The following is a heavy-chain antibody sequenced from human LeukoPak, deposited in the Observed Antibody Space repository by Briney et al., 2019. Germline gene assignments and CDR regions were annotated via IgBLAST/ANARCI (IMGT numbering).Heavy chain of an antibody. CDR2: ISAYNGNT. CDR3: ARDGEDIVVVPAATPGGWFDP. V-gene: IGHV1-18*01. CDR1: GGTFSSYA. D-gene: IGHD2-2*01. J-gene: IGHJ5*02. Sequence: ASVKVSCKASGGTFSSYAISWVRQAPGQGLEWMGWISAYNGNTNYAQKLQGRVTMTTDTSTSTAYMELRSLRSDDTAVYYCARDGEDIVVVPAATPGGWFDPWGQGTLVTVSS.